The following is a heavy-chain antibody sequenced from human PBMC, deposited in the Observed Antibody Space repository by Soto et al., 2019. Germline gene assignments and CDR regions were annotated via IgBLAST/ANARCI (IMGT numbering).Heavy chain of an antibody. CDR2: INHSGNT. CDR3: ARAESSSFDY. D-gene: IGHD6-13*01. CDR1: GGSFSGYY. Sequence: SETLSLTCAVYGGSFSGYYWSWIRQPPGKGLEWIGEINHSGNTNYNPSLKSRVTISVDKSKNQFSLKLSSVTAADTAVYYCARAESSSFDYWGQGTLVTVSS. V-gene: IGHV4-34*01. J-gene: IGHJ4*02.